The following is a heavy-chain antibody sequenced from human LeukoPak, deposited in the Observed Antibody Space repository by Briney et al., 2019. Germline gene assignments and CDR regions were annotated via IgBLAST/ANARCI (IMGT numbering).Heavy chain of an antibody. V-gene: IGHV3-30*18. CDR2: ISYDGSNK. J-gene: IGHJ4*02. CDR3: AKDRIAVAIYYFDY. D-gene: IGHD6-19*01. Sequence: GGSLRLSCAASGFTFSSYGMHWVRQAPGKGLEWVAVISYDGSNKYYADSVKGRFTISRDNSKNTLYPQMNSLRAEDTAVYYCAKDRIAVAIYYFDYWGQGTLVTVSS. CDR1: GFTFSSYG.